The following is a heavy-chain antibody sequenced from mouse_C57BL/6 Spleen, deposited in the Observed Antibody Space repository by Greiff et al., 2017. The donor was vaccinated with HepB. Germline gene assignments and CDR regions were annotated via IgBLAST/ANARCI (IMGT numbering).Heavy chain of an antibody. CDR1: GYAFSSYW. Sequence: QVQLQQSGAELVKPGASLKISCKASGYAFSSYWMNWVKQRPGKGLEWIGQIYPGDGDTNYNGKSKGKATLTADKSSSTAYMQLSSLTSEDSAVYFCARRGTPTGSSYGYAMDYWGQGTSVTVSS. V-gene: IGHV1-80*01. D-gene: IGHD1-1*01. CDR2: IYPGDGDT. J-gene: IGHJ4*01. CDR3: ARRGTPTGSSYGYAMDY.